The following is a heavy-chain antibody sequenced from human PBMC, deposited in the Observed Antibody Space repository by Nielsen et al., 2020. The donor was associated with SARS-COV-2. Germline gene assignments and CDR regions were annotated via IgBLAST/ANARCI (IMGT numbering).Heavy chain of an antibody. D-gene: IGHD5-12*01. CDR3: ARDSYIVPTNYYFDY. V-gene: IGHV3-7*01. CDR1: GFTFSSHW. CDR2: IKHDGSEQ. J-gene: IGHJ4*02. Sequence: GESLKISCAASGFTFSSHWMSWVRQAPGTGLEWLANIKHDGSEQYYVDSVKGRFTMSRDNAKNLLYLQMNSLRDDDTAVYYCARDSYIVPTNYYFDYWGQGALVTVSS.